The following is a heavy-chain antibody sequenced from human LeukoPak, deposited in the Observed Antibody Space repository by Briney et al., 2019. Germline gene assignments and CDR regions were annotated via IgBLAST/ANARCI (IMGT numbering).Heavy chain of an antibody. J-gene: IGHJ3*02. D-gene: IGHD6-25*01. CDR3: ERSISVGAFDI. V-gene: IGHV3-30*04. CDR2: ISSDGSDE. CDR1: GFTFSIYA. Sequence: GGSLRLSCAASGFTFSIYAMHWARQAPGKGLEWVGVISSDGSDEWYAESAKGRFTISRDNSKNTLYLQIDSLRPEDTAIYYCERSISVGAFDIWGQGTMVTVSS.